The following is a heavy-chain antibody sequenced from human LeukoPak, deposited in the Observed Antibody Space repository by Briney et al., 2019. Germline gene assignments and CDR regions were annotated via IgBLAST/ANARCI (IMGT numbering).Heavy chain of an antibody. Sequence: PSETLSLTCAVYGGSFSGYYWSWIRQPPGKGLEWIGEINHSGSTNYNPSLKSRVTISVDTSKNQFSLKLSSMTAADTAVYYCARAVALYSSSWPYFDYWGQGTLVTVSS. J-gene: IGHJ4*02. D-gene: IGHD6-13*01. CDR3: ARAVALYSSSWPYFDY. CDR1: GGSFSGYY. V-gene: IGHV4-34*01. CDR2: INHSGST.